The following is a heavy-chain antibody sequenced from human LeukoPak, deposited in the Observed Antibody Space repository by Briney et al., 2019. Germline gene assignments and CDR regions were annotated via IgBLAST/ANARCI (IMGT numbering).Heavy chain of an antibody. D-gene: IGHD3-10*01. CDR3: ARTGKTPEFDY. CDR2: INHSGST. J-gene: IGHJ4*02. CDR1: GGSFSGYY. V-gene: IGHV4-34*01. Sequence: SETLSLTCAVYGGSFSGYYWSWIRQPPGKGLEWIGEINHSGSTNYNPSLKSRVTISVDTSKNQFSLKLSSVTAADTAVYYCARTGKTPEFDYWGQGTLVTVSS.